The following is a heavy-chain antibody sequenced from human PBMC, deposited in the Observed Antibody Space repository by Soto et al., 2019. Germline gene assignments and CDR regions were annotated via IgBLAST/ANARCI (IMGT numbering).Heavy chain of an antibody. Sequence: EVQMVESGGGLVQPGGSLRLSCEVSGLTFSKFEMTWVRQAPGQGLEWGSSISSDGATIYYADSVKGRFTISRDNDKNLLYLQMNSLKGEDTATYYCVRVGIVARPYWGQGTPVTVSS. CDR2: ISSDGATI. CDR3: VRVGIVARPY. CDR1: GLTFSKFE. J-gene: IGHJ4*02. D-gene: IGHD2-21*01. V-gene: IGHV3-48*03.